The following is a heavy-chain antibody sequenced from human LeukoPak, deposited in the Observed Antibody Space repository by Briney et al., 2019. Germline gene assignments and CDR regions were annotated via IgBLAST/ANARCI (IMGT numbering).Heavy chain of an antibody. V-gene: IGHV4-61*02. CDR3: AGSTVVTREWFDP. Sequence: SETLSLTCTVSGGSISSGSYYWSWIREPAGKGLEWIGRIYTSGSTNYNPSLKSRVTISVDTSKNQFSLKLSSVTAADTAVYYCAGSTVVTREWFDPWGQGTLVTVSS. CDR2: IYTSGST. D-gene: IGHD4-23*01. J-gene: IGHJ5*02. CDR1: GGSISSGSYY.